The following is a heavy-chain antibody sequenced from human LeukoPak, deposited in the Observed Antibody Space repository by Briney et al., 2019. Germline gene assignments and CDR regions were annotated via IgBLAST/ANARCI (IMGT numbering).Heavy chain of an antibody. J-gene: IGHJ4*02. V-gene: IGHV4-59*01. CDR2: IYYSGST. CDR3: ARSPIAGRHGYYFDY. D-gene: IGHD1-26*01. CDR1: GGSISSYY. Sequence: SETLSLTCTVSGGSISSYYWSWIRQPPGKGLEWIGYIYYSGSTNYNPSLKSRVTISVDTSKNQFSLKLSSVTAADTAVYYCARSPIAGRHGYYFDYWGQGTLVTVSS.